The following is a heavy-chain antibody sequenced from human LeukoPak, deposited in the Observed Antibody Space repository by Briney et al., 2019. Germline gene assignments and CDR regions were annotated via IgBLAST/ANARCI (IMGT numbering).Heavy chain of an antibody. CDR2: IYPSDSDT. J-gene: IGHJ4*02. CDR1: EYSFATYW. D-gene: IGHD1-26*01. CDR3: ARPLQGIVGATGFDY. Sequence: GESLKISCQGSEYSFATYWIAWLRQMPGKGLECMGIIYPSDSDTRYSPSFQGQATISADKSIKTAYLQWSSLKASDTAMYYCARPLQGIVGATGFDYWGQGTLVTVSS. V-gene: IGHV5-51*01.